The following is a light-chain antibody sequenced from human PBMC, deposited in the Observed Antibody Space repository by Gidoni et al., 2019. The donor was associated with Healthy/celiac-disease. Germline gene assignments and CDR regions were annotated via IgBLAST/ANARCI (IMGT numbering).Light chain of an antibody. J-gene: IGKJ4*01. V-gene: IGKV3-20*01. CDR1: QSVSSSY. Sequence: EIVLTQSPGTLSLSPGERATLSCRASQSVSSSYLAWYQQKPGQAPRLLIYGASSRATGIPDRFSGSGAGTDVTRTSSRMEPEDCEVYYWQKYGSSSAINFGGGTKVEIK. CDR2: GAS. CDR3: QKYGSSSAIN.